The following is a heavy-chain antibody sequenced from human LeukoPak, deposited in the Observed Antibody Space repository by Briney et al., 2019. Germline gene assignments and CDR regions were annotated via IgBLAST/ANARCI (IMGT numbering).Heavy chain of an antibody. CDR3: ASSGPAGGYRKHAFDI. CDR2: INTNTGNP. D-gene: IGHD5-18*01. J-gene: IGHJ3*02. CDR1: GYTFTSYA. V-gene: IGHV7-4-1*02. Sequence: ASVKVSCTASGYTFTSYAMNWVRQAPGQGLEWMGWINTNTGNPTYAQGFTGRFVFSLDTSVSTAYLQISSLKAEDTAVYYCASSGPAGGYRKHAFDIWGQGTMVTVSS.